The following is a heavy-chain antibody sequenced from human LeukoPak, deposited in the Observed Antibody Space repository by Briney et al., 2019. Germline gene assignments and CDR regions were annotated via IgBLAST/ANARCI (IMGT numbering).Heavy chain of an antibody. CDR2: IYHSGST. CDR3: ARENGVHDAFDI. D-gene: IGHD2-8*01. Sequence: SETLSLTCTVSGGSISSYYWSWIRQPPGKGLEWIGYIYHSGSTYYNPSLKSRVTISVDRSKNQFSLKLSSVTAADTAVYYCARENGVHDAFDIWGQGTMVTVSS. CDR1: GGSISSYY. V-gene: IGHV4-59*12. J-gene: IGHJ3*02.